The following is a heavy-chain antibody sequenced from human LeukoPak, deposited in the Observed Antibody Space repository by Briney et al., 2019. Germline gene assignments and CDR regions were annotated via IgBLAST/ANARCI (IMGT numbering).Heavy chain of an antibody. D-gene: IGHD5-12*01. Sequence: HPGGSLRLSCAASGFTFSNHGMHWVRQAPGKGLEWVAFIRYDGTDKYYADSVKGRFTISRDNSKNTLYLQMNSLRGEDTALYYCVKDLRYATDYWGQGTLVTVSS. CDR3: VKDLRYATDY. J-gene: IGHJ4*02. CDR1: GFTFSNHG. CDR2: IRYDGTDK. V-gene: IGHV3-30*02.